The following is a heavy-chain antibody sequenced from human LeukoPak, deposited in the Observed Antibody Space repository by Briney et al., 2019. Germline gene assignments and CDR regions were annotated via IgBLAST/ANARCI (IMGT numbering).Heavy chain of an antibody. V-gene: IGHV1-2*02. Sequence: ASVKVSCKASGYTFTGYYMHWVRQAPGQGLEWMGWINPNSGGTNYAQKFQGRVTMTRDTSISTAYMELSSLRSEDTAVYYCARSLIGDHFDYWGQGTLVTVSS. J-gene: IGHJ4*02. CDR1: GYTFTGYY. CDR2: INPNSGGT. CDR3: ARSLIGDHFDY. D-gene: IGHD7-27*01.